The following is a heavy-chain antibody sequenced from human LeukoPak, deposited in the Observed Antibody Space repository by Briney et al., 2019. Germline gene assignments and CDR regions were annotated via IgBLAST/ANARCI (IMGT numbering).Heavy chain of an antibody. J-gene: IGHJ4*02. CDR3: ARDALHSRRFDS. Sequence: GSSVKVSCKASGGTFSSYAISWVRQAPGQGLEWMGGIIPIFGTANYAQKFQGRVTLTADESTSTAYMELSSLRSEDTTVYYCARDALHSRRFDSWGQGTLVTVSS. CDR1: GGTFSSYA. V-gene: IGHV1-69*01. CDR2: IIPIFGTA.